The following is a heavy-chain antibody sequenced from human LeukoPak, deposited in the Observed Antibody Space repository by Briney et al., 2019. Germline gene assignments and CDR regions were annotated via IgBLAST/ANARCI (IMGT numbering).Heavy chain of an antibody. V-gene: IGHV3-23*01. D-gene: IGHD3-10*01. CDR3: AKDRGVVFRNLFDY. Sequence: GGSLRLSCAASGFTFSSYAMSWVRQAPGKGLEWVSGIVGSGGSTYYADSVKGRFTISRDNSKNTLYLQMNSLRAEDTAVYYCAKDRGVVFRNLFDYWGQGTLVTVSS. J-gene: IGHJ4*02. CDR2: IVGSGGST. CDR1: GFTFSSYA.